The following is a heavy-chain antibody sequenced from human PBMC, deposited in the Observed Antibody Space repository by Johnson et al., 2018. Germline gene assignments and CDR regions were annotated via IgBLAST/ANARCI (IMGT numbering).Heavy chain of an antibody. D-gene: IGHD3-16*01. J-gene: IGHJ1*01. CDR3: AKDDRPTLRPAAYFQH. CDR2: ISYDESNK. CDR1: GFTFSTYA. Sequence: VQLVESVGGVVQPGRSLRLSCAASGFTFSTYAMHWVRQAPGKGLEWVSVISYDESNKDYADSVKGRFTISRDNSKNTLYLEMNSLRVEDTAVYYCAKDDRPTLRPAAYFQHWGQGTLVTVSS. V-gene: IGHV3-30*01.